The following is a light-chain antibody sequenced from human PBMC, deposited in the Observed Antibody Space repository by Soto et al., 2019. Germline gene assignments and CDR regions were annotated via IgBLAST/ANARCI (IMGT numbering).Light chain of an antibody. Sequence: DIQMTQSPSTLSASVGDRVTITCRPSQNINSWLAWYQQKPGKAPKLLIYKSSTLESGVPSRFSGSGSATEFTLTISSLQPDDFATYYCQQYNSWWTFGQGTKVEIK. CDR1: QNINSW. CDR2: KSS. V-gene: IGKV1-5*03. CDR3: QQYNSWWT. J-gene: IGKJ1*01.